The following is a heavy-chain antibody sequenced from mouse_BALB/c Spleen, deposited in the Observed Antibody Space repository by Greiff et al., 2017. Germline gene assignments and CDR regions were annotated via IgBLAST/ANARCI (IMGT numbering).Heavy chain of an antibody. D-gene: IGHD1-1*02. V-gene: IGHV5-12-2*01. CDR3: ARQGGFYYFDY. CDR2: ISNGGGST. J-gene: IGHJ2*01. Sequence: EVHLVESGGGLVQPGGSLKLSCAASGFTFSSYTMSWVRQTPEKRLEWVAYISNGGGSTYYPDTVKGRFTISRDNAKNTLYLQMSSLKSEDTAMYYCARQGGFYYFDYWGQGTTLTVSS. CDR1: GFTFSSYT.